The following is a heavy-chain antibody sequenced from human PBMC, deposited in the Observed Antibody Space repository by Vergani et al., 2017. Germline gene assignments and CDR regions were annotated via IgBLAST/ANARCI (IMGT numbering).Heavy chain of an antibody. Sequence: QVQLQQWGAGLLKPSENLSLTCAVYGGSLSGYYWSWIRPPPGKGLEWIGEINHSGSTNYNPPLTSRVTISVDTSKNQLSLKLSSVTSADTAVYYCARGLVYYDFWSGTYYYYGMDVWGEGTTVTFSS. J-gene: IGHJ6*04. CDR2: INHSGST. CDR3: ARGLVYYDFWSGTYYYYGMDV. D-gene: IGHD3-3*01. CDR1: GGSLSGYY. V-gene: IGHV4-34*01.